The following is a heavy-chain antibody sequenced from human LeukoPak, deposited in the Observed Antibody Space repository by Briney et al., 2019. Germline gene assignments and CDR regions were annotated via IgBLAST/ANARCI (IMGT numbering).Heavy chain of an antibody. D-gene: IGHD3-10*01. CDR3: ARIRGAFDI. V-gene: IGHV3-48*01. CDR2: IGTSSTTI. J-gene: IGHJ3*02. CDR1: GFTFSSYT. Sequence: GGSLRLSCAATGFTFSSYTMNWVRQPPGKGLEWVSNIGTSSTTIYYADSVKGRFTISRDNAKNSLYLQMNSLRADDTAVYYCARIRGAFDIWGQGTMVTVSS.